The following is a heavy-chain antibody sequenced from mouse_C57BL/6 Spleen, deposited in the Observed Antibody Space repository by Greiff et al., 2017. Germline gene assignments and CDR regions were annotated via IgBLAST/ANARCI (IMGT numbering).Heavy chain of an antibody. V-gene: IGHV2-9-1*01. CDR1: GFSLTSYA. CDR2: IWTGGGT. CDR3: ARMQTSYYYAMDY. D-gene: IGHD6-1*01. J-gene: IGHJ4*01. Sequence: VQVVESGPGLVAPSQSLSITCTVSGFSLTSYAISWVRQPPGKGLEWLGVIWTGGGTNYNSALKSRLSISKDNSKSQVFLKMNSLQTDDTARYYCARMQTSYYYAMDYWGQGTSVTVSS.